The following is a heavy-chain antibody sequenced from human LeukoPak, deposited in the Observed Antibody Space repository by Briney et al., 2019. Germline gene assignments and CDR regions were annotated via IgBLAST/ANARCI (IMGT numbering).Heavy chain of an antibody. CDR3: ARGSSSGFGF. V-gene: IGHV1-18*01. J-gene: IGHJ4*02. CDR2: INTNNNDP. D-gene: IGHD6-19*01. CDR1: GYTFVNYG. Sequence: ASVKVSCKASGYTFVNYGISWVRQAPGQGLEWEAWINTNNNDPRYSEKFQDRVTMTTDRSTNTAYMELRNLRSDGTVMYYCARGSSSGFGFGGGGPLVTVSS.